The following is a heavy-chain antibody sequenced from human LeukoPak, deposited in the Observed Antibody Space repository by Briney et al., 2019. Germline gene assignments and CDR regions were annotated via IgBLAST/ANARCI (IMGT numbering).Heavy chain of an antibody. CDR2: INPNSGGT. Sequence: ASVKVSCKASGGTFSSCAISWVRQAPGQGLEWMGWINPNSGGTNYAQKFQGRVTMTRDTSISTAYMELSRLRSDDTAVYYCASARQAGSRGAFDIWGQGTMVTVSS. CDR1: GGTFSSCA. J-gene: IGHJ3*02. D-gene: IGHD5-12*01. V-gene: IGHV1-2*02. CDR3: ASARQAGSRGAFDI.